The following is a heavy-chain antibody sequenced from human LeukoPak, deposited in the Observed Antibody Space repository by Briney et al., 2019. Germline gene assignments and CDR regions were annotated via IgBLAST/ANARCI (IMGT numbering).Heavy chain of an antibody. V-gene: IGHV3-48*01. CDR1: GFTFSTYN. D-gene: IGHD3-3*01. CDR3: ARLRDYDFWSGRRAGYYYMDV. CDR2: IGSTGTAI. Sequence: PGGSLRLSCAASGFTFSTYNMNWVRQAPGKGLEWISYIGSTGTAIYYADSVKGRFTISRDNAKNSLYLQINSLRTEDTAVYYCARLRDYDFWSGRRAGYYYMDVWGKGTTVTVSS. J-gene: IGHJ6*03.